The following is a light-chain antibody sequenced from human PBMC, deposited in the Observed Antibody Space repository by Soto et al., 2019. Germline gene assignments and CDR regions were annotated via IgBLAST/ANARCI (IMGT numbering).Light chain of an antibody. CDR3: AAWDDRLSGPV. CDR2: TNN. V-gene: IGLV1-47*02. J-gene: IGLJ2*01. Sequence: QSVLTQPPSASGTPGQRVTISCSGSSSNIGSNYIYWYQQIPGTAPTIVISTNNQRPSGVPDRFSGSKSGTSASLAISGLRSEDEAVYYCAAWDDRLSGPVFGGGTKLTVL. CDR1: SSNIGSNY.